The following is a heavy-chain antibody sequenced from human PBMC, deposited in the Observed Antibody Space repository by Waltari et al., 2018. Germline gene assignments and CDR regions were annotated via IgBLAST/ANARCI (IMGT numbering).Heavy chain of an antibody. D-gene: IGHD2-21*02. CDR1: GFTFSSYA. V-gene: IGHV3-23*01. CDR2: ISGSGGST. J-gene: IGHJ2*01. Sequence: EVQLLESGGGLVQPGGSLRLSCAASGFTFSSYAMSWVRQATGTGLEWVSAISGSGGSTYYADSVKGRFTISRDNSKNTLYLQMNSLRAEDTAVYYCAKGGSRVVTETLMPYFDLWGRGTLVTVSS. CDR3: AKGGSRVVTETLMPYFDL.